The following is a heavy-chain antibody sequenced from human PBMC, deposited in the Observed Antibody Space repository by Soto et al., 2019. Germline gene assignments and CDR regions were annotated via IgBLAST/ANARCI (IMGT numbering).Heavy chain of an antibody. CDR2: IHSGGTT. CDR3: ARGPSGDKVDY. J-gene: IGHJ4*02. Sequence: QVQRQEPGPRLVEPSHTLSLTCTVSGASISNGYYSWSWIRQSPGTGLEWIGHIHSGGTTYSNPSLKSRITISVDMSKNQFSLKLSSLTAADTAVYYCARGPSGDKVDYWGQGTLVTVSS. CDR1: GASISNGYYS. V-gene: IGHV4-30-4*01. D-gene: IGHD1-26*01.